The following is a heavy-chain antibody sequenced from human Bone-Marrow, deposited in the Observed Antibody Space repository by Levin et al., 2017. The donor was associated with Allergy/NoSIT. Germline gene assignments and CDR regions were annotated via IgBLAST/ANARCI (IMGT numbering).Heavy chain of an antibody. CDR3: ARDDANFGRQLLH. J-gene: IGHJ1*01. CDR1: GHTLSSHT. CDR2: VIPVLGVA. Sequence: SVKVSCMAFGHTLSSHTVSWVRLAPGHGLEWMGRVIPVLGVAVYAQTFEGRLTLTADTSAGAYTMELSRLRSDDTALYYCARDDANFGRQLLHWGQGTLVVVSS. D-gene: IGHD2-2*01. V-gene: IGHV1-69*04.